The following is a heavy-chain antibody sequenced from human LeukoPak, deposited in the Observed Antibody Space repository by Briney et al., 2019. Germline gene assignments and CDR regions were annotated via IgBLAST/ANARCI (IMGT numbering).Heavy chain of an antibody. CDR2: IYPGDSDT. V-gene: IGHV5-51*01. CDR3: ARHRDRGRVGASPWSDY. CDR1: GYSFTSYW. D-gene: IGHD1-26*01. Sequence: GESLKISCKGSGYSFTSYWIGWVRQMPGKGLEWMGIIYPGDSDTRYSPSFQGQVTISADKSISTAYLQWSSLKASDPAMYYCARHRDRGRVGASPWSDYWGQGTLVTVSS. J-gene: IGHJ4*02.